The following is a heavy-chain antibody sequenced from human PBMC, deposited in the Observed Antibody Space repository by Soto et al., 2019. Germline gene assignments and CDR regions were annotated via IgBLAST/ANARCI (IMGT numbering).Heavy chain of an antibody. CDR2: ISSNGGST. J-gene: IGHJ3*02. CDR1: GFTFSSYA. Sequence: GGSLRLSCSASGFTFSSYAMHWVRQAPGKGLEYVSAISSNGGSTYYADSVKGRFTISRDNSKNTLYLQMSSLRAEDTAVYYGVKGGIVGATNAFDIWGQGTMVTVSS. CDR3: VKGGIVGATNAFDI. D-gene: IGHD1-26*01. V-gene: IGHV3-64D*09.